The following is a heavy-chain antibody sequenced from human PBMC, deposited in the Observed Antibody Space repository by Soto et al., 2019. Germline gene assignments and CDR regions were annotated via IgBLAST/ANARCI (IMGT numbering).Heavy chain of an antibody. D-gene: IGHD2-2*01. CDR2: IYHSGST. V-gene: IGHV4-4*02. J-gene: IGHJ6*02. CDR1: GGAISSSNW. CDR3: ARCSSTSPLPSAYYYGMDV. Sequence: SKTLSLTCAVSGGAISSSNWWSWVRQPPGEGLARIGVIYHSGSTNYNASLKSRVTISVDKSKNQFSLKLSSVTAADTAVYYCARCSSTSPLPSAYYYGMDVWGQGTMVTVSS.